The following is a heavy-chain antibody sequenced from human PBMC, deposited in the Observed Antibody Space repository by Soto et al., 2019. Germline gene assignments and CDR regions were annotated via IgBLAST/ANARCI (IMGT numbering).Heavy chain of an antibody. V-gene: IGHV4-30-2*01. CDR1: GGSISSGGYS. CDR2: IYHSGST. D-gene: IGHD4-17*01. Sequence: QLQLQESGSGLVKPSQTLSLTCAVSGGSISSGGYSWSWIRQPPGKGLEWIGYIYHSGSTYYNPFLRSRVTISVDRSKNQFSLKLSSVTAADTAVYYCARGTFYGDYVDWFDPWGQGTLVTVSS. CDR3: ARGTFYGDYVDWFDP. J-gene: IGHJ5*02.